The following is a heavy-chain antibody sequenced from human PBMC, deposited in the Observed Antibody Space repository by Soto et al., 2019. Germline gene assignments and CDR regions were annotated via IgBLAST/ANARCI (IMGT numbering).Heavy chain of an antibody. V-gene: IGHV1-69*01. J-gene: IGHJ5*02. D-gene: IGHD1-7*01. Sequence: APVKLSCQASVRTFHSKSICRVRQAHGNGLEWMGEIIPIFGTANYAQKFQGRVTITADESTSTAYMELSSLRSEDTAVYYGASALLAGTTMLPQDEVSAPLVQGTLVTVSS. CDR2: IIPIFGTA. CDR3: ASALLAGTTMLPQDEVSAP. CDR1: VRTFHSKS.